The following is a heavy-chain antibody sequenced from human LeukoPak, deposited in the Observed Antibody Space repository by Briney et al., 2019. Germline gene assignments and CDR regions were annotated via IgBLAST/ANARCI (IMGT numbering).Heavy chain of an antibody. V-gene: IGHV3-53*01. Sequence: GGSLRLSCAASGFSVSSNYMSWVRQAPGRGLEWVSVIYSGGSTYYADSVKGRFTISRDNSKNTLYLQMNSLRAEDTAVYYCARDFTLVLPTLWGQGTLVTVSS. D-gene: IGHD2-15*01. J-gene: IGHJ4*02. CDR1: GFSVSSNY. CDR2: IYSGGST. CDR3: ARDFTLVLPTL.